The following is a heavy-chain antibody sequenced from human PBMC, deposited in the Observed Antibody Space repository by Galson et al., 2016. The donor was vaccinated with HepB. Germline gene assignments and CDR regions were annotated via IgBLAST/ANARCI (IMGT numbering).Heavy chain of an antibody. CDR2: ISSHNSNI. CDR1: GFTFNYYG. V-gene: IGHV3-21*01. CDR3: VRGAGGYAPHFDY. Sequence: SLRLSCAASGFTFNYYGMIWVRQAPGTGLEWVSFISSHNSNIYYADSVNGRFTISRDNAYNSLYLQMNSLRVEDTAVYYCVRGAGGYAPHFDYWGQGTLVTVSS. J-gene: IGHJ4*02. D-gene: IGHD5-12*01.